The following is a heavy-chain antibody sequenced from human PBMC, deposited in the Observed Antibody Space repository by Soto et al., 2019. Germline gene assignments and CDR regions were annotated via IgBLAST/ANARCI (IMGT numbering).Heavy chain of an antibody. V-gene: IGHV4-61*01. J-gene: IGHJ4*02. Sequence: QVQLQESGPGLVKPSETLSLTCTVSGGSVSSGSYYWSWIRQPPGKGLEWIGYIYYSGSTNYNPSLKSRVTISVDTSKNQFSLKLSSVTAADTAVYYCAREHAVEYSSSSGFDYWGQGTLVTVSS. CDR1: GGSVSSGSYY. CDR3: AREHAVEYSSSSGFDY. D-gene: IGHD6-6*01. CDR2: IYYSGST.